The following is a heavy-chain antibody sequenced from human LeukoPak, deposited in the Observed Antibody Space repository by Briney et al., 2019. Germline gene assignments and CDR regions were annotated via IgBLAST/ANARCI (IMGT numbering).Heavy chain of an antibody. CDR1: GFTFSDYY. CDR2: ISSSGSTI. V-gene: IGHV3-11*04. CDR3: AKDWAYYYDNYGLDY. Sequence: NPGGSLRLSXAASGFTFSDYYMSWIRQAPGKGLEWLSYISSSGSTIDYADSVRGRFTISRDNAKNSLYLQMNSLRAEDTAVYYCAKDWAYYYDNYGLDYWGQGTLVTVSS. J-gene: IGHJ4*02. D-gene: IGHD3-22*01.